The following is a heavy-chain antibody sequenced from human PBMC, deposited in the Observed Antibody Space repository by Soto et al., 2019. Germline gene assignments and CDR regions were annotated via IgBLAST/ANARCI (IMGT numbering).Heavy chain of an antibody. CDR1: GFTFSSYS. V-gene: IGHV3-21*01. D-gene: IGHD6-13*01. Sequence: GGSLRLSCAASGFTFSSYSMNWVRQAPGKGLEWVSSISSSSSYIYYADSVKGRFTISRDNAKNSLYLQMNSLRAEDTAVYYCARELIDSSSWAAGDYWGQGTLVTVPS. CDR2: ISSSSSYI. CDR3: ARELIDSSSWAAGDY. J-gene: IGHJ4*02.